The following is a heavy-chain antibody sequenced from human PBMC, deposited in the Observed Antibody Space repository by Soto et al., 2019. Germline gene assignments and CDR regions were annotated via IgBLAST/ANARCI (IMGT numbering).Heavy chain of an antibody. CDR3: ARSIDS. Sequence: QVQLQESGPGLVKPSQTLSLTCTVSGGSISSGGYYWSWIRQHPGKGLEWIGYIYYSGSTYYNPSPXRXXTIAVDTSKSQFSLKLSSVTAADTAVYYCARSIDSWGQGTLVTVSS. CDR1: GGSISSGGYY. J-gene: IGHJ5*01. CDR2: IYYSGST. V-gene: IGHV4-31*03.